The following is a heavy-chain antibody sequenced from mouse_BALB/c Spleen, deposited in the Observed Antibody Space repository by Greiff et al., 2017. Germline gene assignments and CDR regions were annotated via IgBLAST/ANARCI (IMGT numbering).Heavy chain of an antibody. CDR2: IDPENGDT. CDR1: GFNIKDYY. J-gene: IGHJ2*01. D-gene: IGHD1-2*01. Sequence: VQLQQSGAELVRSGASVKLSCTASGFNIKDYYMHWVKQRPEQGLEWIGWIDPENGDTEYAPKFQGKATMTADTSSNTAYLQLSSLTSEDTAVYYCNAHYYGYTYYFDYWGQGTTLTVSS. CDR3: NAHYYGYTYYFDY. V-gene: IGHV14-4*02.